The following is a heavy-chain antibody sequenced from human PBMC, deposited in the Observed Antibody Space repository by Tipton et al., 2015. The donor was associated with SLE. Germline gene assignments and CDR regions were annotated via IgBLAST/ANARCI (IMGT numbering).Heavy chain of an antibody. J-gene: IGHJ4*02. CDR2: IYHSGST. CDR3: AVGGRFLEWLLYWDY. D-gene: IGHD3-3*01. V-gene: IGHV4-39*07. CDR1: GGSISSSSYY. Sequence: LRLSCTVSGGSISSSSYYWGWIRQPPGKGLEWIGSIYHSGSTYYNPSLKSRVTISVDTSKNQFSLKLSSVTAADTAVYYCAVGGRFLEWLLYWDYWGQGTLVTVSS.